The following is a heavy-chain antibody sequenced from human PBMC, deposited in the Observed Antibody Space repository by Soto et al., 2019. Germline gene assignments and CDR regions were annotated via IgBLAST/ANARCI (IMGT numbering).Heavy chain of an antibody. J-gene: IGHJ1*01. Sequence: PGGSLRLSCVVSGFTFAKYLMHWVRQAPGKGLVWVARIETDGTTQTYADSVEGRFTISRDNAKNTLYLHMNSLRAEDTAVYYCGRQAALWEKVDFRGHGTPVTVSS. CDR3: GRQAALWEKVDF. V-gene: IGHV3-74*01. CDR2: IETDGTTQ. D-gene: IGHD3-10*01. CDR1: GFTFAKYL.